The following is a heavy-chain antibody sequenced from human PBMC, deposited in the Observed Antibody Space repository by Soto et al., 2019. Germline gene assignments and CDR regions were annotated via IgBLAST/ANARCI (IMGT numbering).Heavy chain of an antibody. CDR1: GGSISSGDYY. D-gene: IGHD2-21*01. J-gene: IGHJ6*02. CDR2: IYYSGST. V-gene: IGHV4-30-4*01. Sequence: NPSETLSLTCTVSGGSISSGDYYWSWIRQPPGKGLEWIGYIYYSGSTYYNPSLKSRVTISVDTSKNQFSLKLSSVTAADTAVYYCARDARQGGDYGMDVWGQGTTVTVSS. CDR3: ARDARQGGDYGMDV.